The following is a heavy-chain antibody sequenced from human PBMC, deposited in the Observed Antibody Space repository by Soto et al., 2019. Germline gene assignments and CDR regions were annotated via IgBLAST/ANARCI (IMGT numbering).Heavy chain of an antibody. CDR2: INPNTSAT. V-gene: IGHV1-2*02. Sequence: ASVKVSCKVSGYIFTGYFIQWLRQAPGQGLEWMGWINPNTSATNYAQKFQGRVTMTRDTSLGAAYMELTSLRPDDTALYYCARGAQYSSSWYEVYYYYYGMDVWGQGTTVTVSS. J-gene: IGHJ6*02. D-gene: IGHD6-13*01. CDR1: GYIFTGYF. CDR3: ARGAQYSSSWYEVYYYYYGMDV.